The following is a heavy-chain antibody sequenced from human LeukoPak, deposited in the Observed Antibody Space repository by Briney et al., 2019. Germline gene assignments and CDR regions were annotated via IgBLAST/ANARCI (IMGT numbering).Heavy chain of an antibody. CDR2: IYFSGSST. CDR1: GGSMSGFF. D-gene: IGHD3-10*01. J-gene: IGHJ6*02. V-gene: IGHV4-59*01. Sequence: PSETLSLTCTVSGGSMSGFFWTWIRQPPGKGLEWIGSIYFSGSSTKYNPSLKSRLTISVDTSKSQFSLKLNSATAADTAVYYCARTSRHYYGSGSNLTPWPAGMDVWGRGTTVTVSS. CDR3: ARTSRHYYGSGSNLTPWPAGMDV.